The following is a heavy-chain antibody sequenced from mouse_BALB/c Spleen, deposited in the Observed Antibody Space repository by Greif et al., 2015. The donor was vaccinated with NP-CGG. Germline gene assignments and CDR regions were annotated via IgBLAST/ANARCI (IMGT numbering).Heavy chain of an antibody. D-gene: IGHD2-3*01. CDR1: GYTFTSYW. V-gene: IGHV1-69*02. CDR2: IDPSDSYT. J-gene: IGHJ3*01. Sequence: QVQLKHSGAELVKPGASVKLSCKASGYTFTSYWMHWVKQRPGQGLEWIGEIDPSDSYTNYNQKFKGKATLTVDKSSSTAYMQPSSLTSEDSAVYYCARAGDGYYVSYWGQGTLVTVSA. CDR3: ARAGDGYYVSY.